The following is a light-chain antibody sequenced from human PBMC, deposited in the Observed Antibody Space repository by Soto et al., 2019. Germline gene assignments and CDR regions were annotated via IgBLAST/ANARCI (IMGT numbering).Light chain of an antibody. CDR2: DVN. Sequence: QSALTQPASVSGSPGQSITISCTGTSSDIGAYNFVSWYQQHPGKAPKLMLYDVNIRPSGVSNRFSGSKSGNTASLTISGLQAEDEADNYCTSWTTSTTMIFGGGTKL. CDR3: TSWTTSTTMI. V-gene: IGLV2-14*03. J-gene: IGLJ2*01. CDR1: SSDIGAYNF.